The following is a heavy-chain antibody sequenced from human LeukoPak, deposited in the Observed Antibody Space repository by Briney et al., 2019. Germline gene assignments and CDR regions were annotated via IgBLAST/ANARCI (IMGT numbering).Heavy chain of an antibody. D-gene: IGHD1-1*01. Sequence: PGGSLRLSCAASGFTFSSYEMNWVRQPPGKGLEWVASIRYDGSHESYGDSVKGRFTISRDNSKNTLYLQMNSLRVEDTAVYYCARQSGTGNNRLDYWGQGTLVTVSS. CDR1: GFTFSSYE. V-gene: IGHV3-33*08. CDR2: IRYDGSHE. J-gene: IGHJ4*02. CDR3: ARQSGTGNNRLDY.